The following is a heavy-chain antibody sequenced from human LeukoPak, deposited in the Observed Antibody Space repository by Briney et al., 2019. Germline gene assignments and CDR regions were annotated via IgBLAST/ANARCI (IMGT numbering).Heavy chain of an antibody. CDR1: GYTFTSYG. CDR3: ARTRPTSLYYYYYMDV. CDR2: ISAYNGNT. D-gene: IGHD3-16*01. J-gene: IGHJ6*03. V-gene: IGHV1-18*01. Sequence: ASVKVSCKASGYTFTSYGISWVRQAPGQGREWMGWISAYNGNTNYAQKLQGRVTMTTDTSTSTAYMELRSLRSDDTAVYYCARTRPTSLYYYYYMDVWGKGTTVTVSS.